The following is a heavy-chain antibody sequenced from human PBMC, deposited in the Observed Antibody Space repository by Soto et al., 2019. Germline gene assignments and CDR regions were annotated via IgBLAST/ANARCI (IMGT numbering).Heavy chain of an antibody. Sequence: SVKVSCKASGGTFSSYAISWVRQAPGQGLEWMGGIIPIFGTANYAQKFQGRVTITADESTSTAYMELSSLRSEDTAVYYCARENKGYYYDSSGYYPPEYRGQGTLVTVSS. CDR1: GGTFSSYA. CDR2: IIPIFGTA. CDR3: ARENKGYYYDSSGYYPPEY. D-gene: IGHD3-22*01. V-gene: IGHV1-69*13. J-gene: IGHJ4*02.